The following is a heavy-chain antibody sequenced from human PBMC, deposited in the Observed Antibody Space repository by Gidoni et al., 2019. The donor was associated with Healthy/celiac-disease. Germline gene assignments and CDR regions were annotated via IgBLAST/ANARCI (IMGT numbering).Heavy chain of an antibody. Sequence: EVQLLESGGGLVQPGGSLRLSCADSGFPFSSYAMSWVRQAPGKGLEWVSAISGSGGSTYYADSVKGRFTISRDNSKNTLYLQMNSLRAEDTAVYYCAKGEGNYYGSGSYYNPADYWGQGTLVTVSS. J-gene: IGHJ4*02. V-gene: IGHV3-23*01. D-gene: IGHD3-10*01. CDR1: GFPFSSYA. CDR3: AKGEGNYYGSGSYYNPADY. CDR2: ISGSGGST.